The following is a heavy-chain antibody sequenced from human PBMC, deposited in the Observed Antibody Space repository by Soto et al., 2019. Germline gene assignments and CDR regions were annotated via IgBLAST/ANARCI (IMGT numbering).Heavy chain of an antibody. CDR1: GFTFSSYA. V-gene: IGHV3-23*01. CDR3: AKSDPPGVIIKGWFDP. Sequence: GGSLRLSCAASGFTFSSYAMSWVRQAPGKGLEWVSAISGSGGSTYYADSVKGRFTISRDNSKNTLYLQMNSLRAEDTAVYYCAKSDPPGVIIKGWFDPWGQGTLVTVSS. J-gene: IGHJ5*02. D-gene: IGHD3-10*01. CDR2: ISGSGGST.